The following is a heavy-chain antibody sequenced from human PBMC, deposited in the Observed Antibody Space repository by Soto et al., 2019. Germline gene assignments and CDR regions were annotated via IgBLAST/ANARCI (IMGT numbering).Heavy chain of an antibody. J-gene: IGHJ4*02. Sequence: EVQLVETGGGLIQPGGSVRLSCAASGFTVSSNYKSWVRQAPGKGLEWVSVIYSGGSTYYADSVKGRFTISRDNSKNTLYLQMNSLRAEDTAVYYCAREDYYDSSGWYFDYWGQGTLVTVSS. CDR1: GFTVSSNY. CDR3: AREDYYDSSGWYFDY. D-gene: IGHD3-22*01. V-gene: IGHV3-53*02. CDR2: IYSGGST.